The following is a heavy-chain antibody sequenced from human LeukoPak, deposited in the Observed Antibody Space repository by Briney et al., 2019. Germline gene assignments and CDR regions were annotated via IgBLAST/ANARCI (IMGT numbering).Heavy chain of an antibody. Sequence: ASVKVSCKASGYTFTSYYMHWVRQAPGQGLEWMGLINPSGGSTSYAQKFQGRVTMTRDTSTSTVYMELSSLRSEDTAVYYCARGGYDYVWGSYRTFDYWGQGTLVTVSS. CDR3: ARGGYDYVWGSYRTFDY. CDR2: INPSGGST. V-gene: IGHV1-46*01. D-gene: IGHD3-16*02. CDR1: GYTFTSYY. J-gene: IGHJ4*02.